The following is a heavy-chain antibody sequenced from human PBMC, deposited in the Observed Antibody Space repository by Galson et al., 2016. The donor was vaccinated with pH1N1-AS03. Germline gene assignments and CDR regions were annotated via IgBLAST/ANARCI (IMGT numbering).Heavy chain of an antibody. J-gene: IGHJ3*02. V-gene: IGHV3-74*01. CDR3: IKEGNRLQSRRSDAFDI. Sequence: SLRLSCATSGFTFSTYWMHWARQVPGKGLVWVSCITSDGSTTFHAESVKGRFTISRDNAKSTLYLQMNSLTDDDTAVYYCIKEGNRLQSRRSDAFDIWGRGTMVTVPS. D-gene: IGHD5-18*01. CDR2: ITSDGSTT. CDR1: GFTFSTYW.